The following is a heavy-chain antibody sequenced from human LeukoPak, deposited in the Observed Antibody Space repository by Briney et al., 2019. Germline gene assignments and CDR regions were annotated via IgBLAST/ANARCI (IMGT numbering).Heavy chain of an antibody. D-gene: IGHD3-16*01. Sequence: PGGSLRLSCAASGFTFSGYIMNWVRQAPGKGLEWLSYISSSSSTIYYADSVKGRITISRDNAKNSLYLQMNSLRAEDTALYYCARVRGSYASDYWGQGTLVTVSS. CDR1: GFTFSGYI. CDR2: ISSSSSTI. V-gene: IGHV3-48*01. CDR3: ARVRGSYASDY. J-gene: IGHJ4*02.